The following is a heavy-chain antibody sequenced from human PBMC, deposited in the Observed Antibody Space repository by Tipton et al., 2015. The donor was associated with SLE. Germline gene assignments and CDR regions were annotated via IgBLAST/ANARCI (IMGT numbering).Heavy chain of an antibody. V-gene: IGHV1-18*01. J-gene: IGHJ6*03. CDR1: GYTFTSFG. Sequence: QVQLVQSGAEVKKPGASVKVSCKASGYTFTSFGISWVRQAPGQGLEWMGWISAYNGNAYYAQKLQGRVTLTTDTSTSTAYMELRSRRSDDTAVYYCARGGDSYYDYYMDVWGKGTTVTVSS. CDR3: ARGGDSYYDYYMDV. D-gene: IGHD4-17*01. CDR2: ISAYNGNA.